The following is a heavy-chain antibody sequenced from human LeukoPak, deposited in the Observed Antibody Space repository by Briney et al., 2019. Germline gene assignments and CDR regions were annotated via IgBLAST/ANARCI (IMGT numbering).Heavy chain of an antibody. D-gene: IGHD2-15*01. J-gene: IGHJ3*02. Sequence: ASVKVSCKASGCTFTSYYMHWVRQAPGQGLEWMGIINPSGGSTSYAQKFQGRVTMTRDTSTSTVYMELSSLRSEDTAVYYCLVLGYCSGGSCPPNAFDIWGQGTMVTVSS. CDR1: GCTFTSYY. CDR3: LVLGYCSGGSCPPNAFDI. CDR2: INPSGGST. V-gene: IGHV1-46*01.